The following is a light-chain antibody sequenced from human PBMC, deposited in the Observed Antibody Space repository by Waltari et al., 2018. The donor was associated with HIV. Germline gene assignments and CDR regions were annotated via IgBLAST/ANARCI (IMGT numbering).Light chain of an antibody. CDR1: RDIKSY. CDR2: ASS. Sequence: DIQLTQSPSFLSASVGDIVTITCRASRDIKSYLAWYQQRPGKAPNLLMYASSTLESGVPSRFSGSGSGTEFTLTITSLQPEDIATYFCQHLDSNPPFGAGTTVGLK. CDR3: QHLDSNPP. J-gene: IGKJ4*01. V-gene: IGKV1-9*01.